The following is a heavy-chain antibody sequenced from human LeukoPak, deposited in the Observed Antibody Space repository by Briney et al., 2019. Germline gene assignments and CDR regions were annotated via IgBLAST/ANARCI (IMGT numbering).Heavy chain of an antibody. CDR3: AKDGAFRKVVPAANSY. CDR2: ISGSGGST. V-gene: IGHV3-23*01. J-gene: IGHJ4*02. D-gene: IGHD2-2*01. Sequence: GGSLRLSCAASGFTFSSYAMSWVRQAPGKGLEWVSAISGSGGSTYYADSVKGRFTISRDNSKNTLYLQMNSLRAEDTAVYYCAKDGAFRKVVPAANSYWGQGTLVTVSS. CDR1: GFTFSSYA.